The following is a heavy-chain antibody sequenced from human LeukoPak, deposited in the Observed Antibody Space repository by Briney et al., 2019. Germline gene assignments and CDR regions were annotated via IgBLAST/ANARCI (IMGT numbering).Heavy chain of an antibody. J-gene: IGHJ4*02. Sequence: GGSLRLSCAASGFTFSSYAMHWVRQAPGKGLEWVALISYGGSNKYYPDSVKGRCTISRDNSKNTPYLQMNSLRAEDTAVYYCARAPPDDFVVVPSAIYRGQGTLVTVSS. D-gene: IGHD2-2*01. V-gene: IGHV3-30*01. CDR1: GFTFSSYA. CDR3: ARAPPDDFVVVPSAIY. CDR2: ISYGGSNK.